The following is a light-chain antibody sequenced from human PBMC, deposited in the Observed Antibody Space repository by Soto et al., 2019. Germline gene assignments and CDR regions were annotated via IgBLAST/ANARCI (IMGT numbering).Light chain of an antibody. CDR3: LLYVAGAVI. CDR2: STG. CDR1: TGAVTSSYY. V-gene: IGLV7-43*01. Sequence: QTVVTQEPSLTVSPGGTVTLTCASSTGAVTSSYYPNWFQQKPGQAPRALIYSTGNKYSWTPARFSGSLLGGKAALTLSGVQPEDEAEYYCLLYVAGAVIFGGGTKLTVL. J-gene: IGLJ2*01.